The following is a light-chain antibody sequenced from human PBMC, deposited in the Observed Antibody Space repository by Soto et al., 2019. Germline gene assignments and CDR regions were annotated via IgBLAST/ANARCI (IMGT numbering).Light chain of an antibody. V-gene: IGKV3-15*01. J-gene: IGKJ4*01. CDR3: QQYKNWPQLT. Sequence: EIVMTQSPATLSVSPGETATLSCRASQSVRYNLAWYQQKPGQGPRLLIYGAFTRATGIPARFSGSGSGTDFTLTISSLQSEDFAVYYCQQYKNWPQLTFGGGTKVEIK. CDR2: GAF. CDR1: QSVRYN.